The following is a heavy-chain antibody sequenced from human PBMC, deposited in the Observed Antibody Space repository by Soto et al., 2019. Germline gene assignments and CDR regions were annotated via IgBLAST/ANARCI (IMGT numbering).Heavy chain of an antibody. CDR2: IYYSGST. CDR1: GGSISSSSYS. CDR3: ARLKFNYGMDV. Sequence: XXTLSLTCTVSGGSISSSSYSWGCIRQPPGKGLEWIESIYYSGSTYYNPSLKSRVTISVDTSKNQFSLKLSSVTAADTAVYYCARLKFNYGMDVWGQGTTVTVSS. V-gene: IGHV4-39*01. J-gene: IGHJ6*02.